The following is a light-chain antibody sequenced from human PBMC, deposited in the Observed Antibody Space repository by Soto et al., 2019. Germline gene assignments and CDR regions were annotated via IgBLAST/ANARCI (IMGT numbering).Light chain of an antibody. J-gene: IGKJ4*01. CDR1: QGISSY. CDR3: QQLNSYPQIT. Sequence: DLPLTQSPSFLSASVGDRVTITCRASQGISSYLAWYQQKPGKAPKLLIYAASTLQSGVPSRFSGSGSGTEFTLTISSLQPEDFATYYCQQLNSYPQITFGGGTKVEIK. V-gene: IGKV1-9*01. CDR2: AAS.